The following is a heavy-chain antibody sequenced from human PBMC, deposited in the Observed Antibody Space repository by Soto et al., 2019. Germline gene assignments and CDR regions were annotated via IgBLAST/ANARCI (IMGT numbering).Heavy chain of an antibody. CDR1: GGSISSSSYY. D-gene: IGHD4-17*01. Sequence: ASETLSLTCTVSGGSISSSSYYWGWIRQPPGKGLEWIGSIYYSGSTYYNPSLKSRVTISVDTSKNQFSLKLSSVTAADTAVYYCASRTVTIDYWGQGTLVTVSS. V-gene: IGHV4-39*01. J-gene: IGHJ4*02. CDR3: ASRTVTIDY. CDR2: IYYSGST.